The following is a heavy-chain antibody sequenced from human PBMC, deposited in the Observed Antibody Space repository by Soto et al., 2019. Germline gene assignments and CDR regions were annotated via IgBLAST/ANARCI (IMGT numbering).Heavy chain of an antibody. CDR1: GDSITSTDYY. J-gene: IGHJ5*02. CDR2: IYYSGST. Sequence: SETLSLTCTAIGDSITSTDYYWGWIRQPPGKGLEWVASIYYSGSTYHNPSLKSRVTISVDTSKNQFSLKVTSVTAADTAVYYCARHWRTGYSTVFGVVMGWFDPWGQGTLVTVSS. CDR3: ARHWRTGYSTVFGVVMGWFDP. D-gene: IGHD3-3*01. V-gene: IGHV4-39*01.